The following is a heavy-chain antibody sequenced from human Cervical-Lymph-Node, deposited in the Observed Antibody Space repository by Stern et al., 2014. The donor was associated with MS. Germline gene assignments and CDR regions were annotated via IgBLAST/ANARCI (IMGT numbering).Heavy chain of an antibody. Sequence: QVQLEESGAEVKKPGASVKVSCKVSGYILSEISIHWVRQAPGKGIEWMGGFDPEHVETIYAQKVQGRVRMTEDTPKDTAYLELISLRSDDTAVYYCATDVATGRDPTHYSHYGMDVWGQGTTVTVSS. CDR1: GYILSEIS. CDR2: FDPEHVET. CDR3: ATDVATGRDPTHYSHYGMDV. J-gene: IGHJ6*02. D-gene: IGHD1-26*01. V-gene: IGHV1-24*01.